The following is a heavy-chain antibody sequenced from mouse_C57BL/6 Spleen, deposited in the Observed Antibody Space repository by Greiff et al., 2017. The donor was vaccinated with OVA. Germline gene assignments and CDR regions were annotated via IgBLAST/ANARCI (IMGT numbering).Heavy chain of an antibody. Sequence: QVQLQQSGAELVRPGTSVKVSCKASGYAFTNYLIEWVKQRPGQGLEWIGVINPGSGGTNYNEKFKGKATLTADKSSSTAYMQLSSLTSEDSAVYCCAREEDWDYYFDYCGQGTTLTVSS. CDR2: INPGSGGT. D-gene: IGHD4-1*01. J-gene: IGHJ2*01. CDR1: GYAFTNYL. CDR3: AREEDWDYYFDY. V-gene: IGHV1-54*01.